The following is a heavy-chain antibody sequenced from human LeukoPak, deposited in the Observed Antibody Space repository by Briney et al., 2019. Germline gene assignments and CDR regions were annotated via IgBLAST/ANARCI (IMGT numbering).Heavy chain of an antibody. CDR1: GVSISTYY. Sequence: SETLSLTCTVSGVSISTYYWTWIRQPAGKGLEWIGRIYSTGNTNYNPSLESRVTMSIDTSKNQFSLKLTSVTAADTAVYYCARERGNLRGDAFDIWGQGTMVTVSS. J-gene: IGHJ3*02. D-gene: IGHD1-26*01. CDR3: ARERGNLRGDAFDI. CDR2: IYSTGNT. V-gene: IGHV4-4*07.